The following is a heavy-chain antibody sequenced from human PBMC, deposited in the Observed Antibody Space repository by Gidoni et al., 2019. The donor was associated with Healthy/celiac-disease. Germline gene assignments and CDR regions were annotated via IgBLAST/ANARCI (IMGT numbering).Heavy chain of an antibody. V-gene: IGHV3-30*03. CDR1: GYTFSSYG. J-gene: IGHJ3*02. CDR2: ISYDGSNK. Sequence: QVPLVESGGGVVEPGRSLRLSCAASGYTFSSYGMHWVRQAPGKGLEWFAVISYDGSNKYYADSVKGRFTISRDNSKNTLYLQMNSLRAEDTAVYYCAREGSPYSSGLGAFDIWGQGTMVTVSS. CDR3: AREGSPYSSGLGAFDI. D-gene: IGHD6-19*01.